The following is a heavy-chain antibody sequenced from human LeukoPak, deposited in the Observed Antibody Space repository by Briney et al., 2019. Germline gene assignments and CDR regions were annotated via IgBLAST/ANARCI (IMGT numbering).Heavy chain of an antibody. D-gene: IGHD6-6*01. CDR2: INPSGGST. Sequence: ASVKVSFTASGHTFSNYYMHWVRQAPGQGLEWTGIINPSGGSTSYAQKFQGRVTMTRDTSTSTVYMELSSLRSEDTAVYYCAREGPYSDSSRSRFDYWGQGTLVTVSS. CDR1: GHTFSNYY. V-gene: IGHV1-46*01. CDR3: AREGPYSDSSRSRFDY. J-gene: IGHJ4*02.